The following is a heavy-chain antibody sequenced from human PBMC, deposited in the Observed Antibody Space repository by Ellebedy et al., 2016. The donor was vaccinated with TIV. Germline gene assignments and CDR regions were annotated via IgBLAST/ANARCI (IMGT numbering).Heavy chain of an antibody. Sequence: GGSLRLXXAASGFNFSSYAMHWVRQAPGKGLEWVAVISYDGSNKYYADSVKGRFTISGDNSKNTLYLQMNSLRAEDTAVYYCARPRGSYDSSGFFDYWGQGTLVTVSS. D-gene: IGHD3-22*01. CDR3: ARPRGSYDSSGFFDY. V-gene: IGHV3-30-3*01. J-gene: IGHJ4*02. CDR2: ISYDGSNK. CDR1: GFNFSSYA.